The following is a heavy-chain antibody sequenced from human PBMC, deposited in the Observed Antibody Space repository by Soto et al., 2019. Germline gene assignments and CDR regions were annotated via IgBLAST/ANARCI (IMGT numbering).Heavy chain of an antibody. V-gene: IGHV3-23*01. CDR2: ISGSGGST. Sequence: GGSLRLSCAASGFTFSSDAMSWVRQAPGKGLEWVSAISGSGGSTYYADSVKGRFTISRDNSRNTVYLQMNSLRADDTAVYYCAKDRLAGGFDYWGQGTLVTVSS. CDR1: GFTFSSDA. D-gene: IGHD3-16*01. CDR3: AKDRLAGGFDY. J-gene: IGHJ4*02.